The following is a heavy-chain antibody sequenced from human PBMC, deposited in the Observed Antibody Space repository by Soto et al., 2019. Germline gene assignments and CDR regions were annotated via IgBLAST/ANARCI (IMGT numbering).Heavy chain of an antibody. Sequence: PPETLSLTCTVSGGSINSNNYYWAWIRQPPGKGLAWIASIYYDGSTYYNPSLKSRVSISVDTSKNHFSLKLSSATAADTAVYYCAKVVVAATRHTDFDSWGRGTLVTVSS. D-gene: IGHD2-15*01. J-gene: IGHJ4*01. CDR1: GGSINSNNYY. CDR2: IYYDGST. V-gene: IGHV4-39*02. CDR3: AKVVVAATRHTDFDS.